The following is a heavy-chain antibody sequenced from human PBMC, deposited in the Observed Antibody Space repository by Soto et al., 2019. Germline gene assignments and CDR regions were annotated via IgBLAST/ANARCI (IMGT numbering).Heavy chain of an antibody. D-gene: IGHD3-9*01. V-gene: IGHV2-5*01. J-gene: IGHJ5*02. CDR1: GFSLSTSGVG. CDR3: AHGGILTGYYNIWFDP. CDR2: IYWNDDK. Sequence: SGPTLVKPTQTLTLTCTFSGFSLSTSGVGVGWIRQPPGKALEWLALIYWNDDKRYSPSLKSRLTITKDTSKNQVVLTMTNMDPVDTATYYCAHGGILTGYYNIWFDPWGQGTLVTVSS.